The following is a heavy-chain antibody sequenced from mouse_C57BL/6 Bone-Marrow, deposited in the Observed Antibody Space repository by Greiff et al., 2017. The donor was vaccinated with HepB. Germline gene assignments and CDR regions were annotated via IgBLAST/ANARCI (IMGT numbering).Heavy chain of an antibody. J-gene: IGHJ3*01. CDR3: ARKPDWAY. V-gene: IGHV2-2*01. D-gene: IGHD4-1*01. CDR2: TWSGGST. CDR1: GFSLTSYG. Sequence: QVQLQQSGPGLVQPSQSLSITCTVSGFSLTSYGVHWVRQSPGKGLEWLGVTWSGGSTDYNAAFISRLSISKDNSKSQVFFKMNSLQADDTAIYYCARKPDWAYWGQGTLVTVSA.